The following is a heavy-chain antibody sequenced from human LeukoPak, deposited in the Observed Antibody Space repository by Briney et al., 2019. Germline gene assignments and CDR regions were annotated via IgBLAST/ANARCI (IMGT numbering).Heavy chain of an antibody. CDR3: AKDLKIGGGY. V-gene: IGHV3-23*01. D-gene: IGHD3-22*01. CDR1: GLTFINYA. CDR2: ISGSGGST. J-gene: IGHJ4*02. Sequence: GSLRLSCAASGLTFINYAMSWVRQAPVKGLEWVSFISGSGGSTSYADSVKGRFTISRDNSKNTLYLQMNSLRAEDTAIYYCAKDLKIGGGYWGQGTLVTVSS.